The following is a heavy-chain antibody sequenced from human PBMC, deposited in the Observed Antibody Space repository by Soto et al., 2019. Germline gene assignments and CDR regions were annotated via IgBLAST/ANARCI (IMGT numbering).Heavy chain of an antibody. CDR2: IFYSGST. J-gene: IGHJ4*02. CDR3: AREVRGRYDSSDYFDY. V-gene: IGHV4-31*03. Sequence: QVQLQESGPGLVKPSQTLSLTCTVSGGSINSGGYYWSWIRQHPGKGLEYIGYIFYSGSTYYNPSLKSRLTISIDPSKNQSSLKLSSVTAADTAVYYCAREVRGRYDSSDYFDYWGQGTLVTVSS. CDR1: GGSINSGGYY. D-gene: IGHD3-22*01.